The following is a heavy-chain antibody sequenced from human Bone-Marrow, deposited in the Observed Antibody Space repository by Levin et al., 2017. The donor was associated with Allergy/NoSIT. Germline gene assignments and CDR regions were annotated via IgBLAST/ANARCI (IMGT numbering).Heavy chain of an antibody. CDR3: ARLYCSGGSCYPPPDGSWFDP. V-gene: IGHV3-33*01. CDR1: GFTFSSYG. J-gene: IGHJ5*02. CDR2: IWYDGSNK. Sequence: GGSLRLSCAASGFTFSSYGMHWVRQAPGKGLEWVAVIWYDGSNKYYADSVKGRFTISRDNSKNTLYLQMNSLRAEDTAVYYCARLYCSGGSCYPPPDGSWFDPWGQGTLVTVSS. D-gene: IGHD2-15*01.